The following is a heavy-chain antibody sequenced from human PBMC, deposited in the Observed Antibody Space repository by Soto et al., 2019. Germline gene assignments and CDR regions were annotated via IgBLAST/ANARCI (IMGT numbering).Heavy chain of an antibody. V-gene: IGHV3-30*18. D-gene: IGHD1-26*01. CDR1: GFTLSSYG. CDR3: AKDVVVGATTGLGDYYYYYGMDV. Sequence: GGSLRLSCAASGFTLSSYGMHWVRQAPGKGLEWVAVISYDGSNKYYADSVKGRFTISRDNSKNTLYLQMNSLRAEDTAVYYCAKDVVVGATTGLGDYYYYYGMDVWGQGTTVTVSS. CDR2: ISYDGSNK. J-gene: IGHJ6*02.